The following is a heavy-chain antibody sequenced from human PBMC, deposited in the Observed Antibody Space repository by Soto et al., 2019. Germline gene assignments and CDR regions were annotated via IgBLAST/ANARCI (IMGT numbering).Heavy chain of an antibody. D-gene: IGHD3-10*01. V-gene: IGHV1-46*01. Sequence: ASVKVSCKASGYIFTSYYIHWVRQAPGQGLEWMGWINPFDGSRMFAQSFQGRVTMTRDTSTSTVYMEVSSLRSEDTAVYYCSRVDPGEPSHFDHWGQGTLVTVSS. CDR2: INPFDGSR. CDR3: SRVDPGEPSHFDH. J-gene: IGHJ4*02. CDR1: GYIFTSYY.